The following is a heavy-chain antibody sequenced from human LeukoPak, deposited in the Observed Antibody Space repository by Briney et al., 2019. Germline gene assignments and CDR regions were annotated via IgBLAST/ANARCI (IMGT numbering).Heavy chain of an antibody. CDR2: VSGSGGST. V-gene: IGHV3-23*01. CDR3: AKDKYSPNINNWFDP. Sequence: GGSLRLSCAASGFTFSSYAMSWVRQAPGKGLEWVSAVSGSGGSTYYADSVKGRFTISRDNSKNTLNLQMNSLRAEDTAVYYCAKDKYSPNINNWFDPWGQGTLVTVSS. CDR1: GFTFSSYA. D-gene: IGHD5-18*01. J-gene: IGHJ5*02.